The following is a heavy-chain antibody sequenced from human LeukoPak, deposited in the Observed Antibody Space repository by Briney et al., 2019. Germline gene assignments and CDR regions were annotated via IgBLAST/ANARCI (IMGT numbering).Heavy chain of an antibody. CDR1: GGSISSYY. CDR2: IYYSGST. Sequence: PSETLSLTCTVSGGSISSYYWSWIRQPPGKGLEWIGYIYYSGSTNYNPYLKSRVTISVDTSKNQFSLKLSSVTAADTAVYYCARQGRMATRGEFDYWGQGTLVTVSS. D-gene: IGHD5-24*01. CDR3: ARQGRMATRGEFDY. J-gene: IGHJ4*02. V-gene: IGHV4-59*08.